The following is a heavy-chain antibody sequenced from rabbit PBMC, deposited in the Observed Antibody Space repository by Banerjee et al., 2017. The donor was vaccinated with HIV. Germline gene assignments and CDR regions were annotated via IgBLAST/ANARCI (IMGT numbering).Heavy chain of an antibody. CDR2: IYTDSGSA. V-gene: IGHV1S45*01. CDR1: GFDFSSYY. D-gene: IGHD2-1*01. J-gene: IGHJ4*01. Sequence: QEQLEESGGGLVQPGGSLTLSCKASGFDFSSYYMCWVRQAPGKGLEWIGCIYTDSGSAYYASWAKGRFTISKTSSTTVTLQMTSLTAADTATYFCARDMATMTTVIGYYFKLWGPGTLVTVS. CDR3: ARDMATMTTVIGYYFKL.